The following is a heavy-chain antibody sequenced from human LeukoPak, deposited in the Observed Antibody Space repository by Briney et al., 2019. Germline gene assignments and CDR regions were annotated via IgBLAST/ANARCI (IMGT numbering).Heavy chain of an antibody. CDR2: ITSGFSP. CDR3: AKDYSDLRVADVFFEY. CDR1: GLIFSNFA. D-gene: IGHD2-15*01. V-gene: IGHV3-23*01. J-gene: IGHJ4*02. Sequence: PGGSLSLSCTASGLIFSNFAMTWVRQAPGKGLEWVSTITSGFSPFYADSVKGRFTISRDNSQSTFHLQMNSLRAEDTAVYYCAKDYSDLRVADVFFEYWGQGTQVTVSS.